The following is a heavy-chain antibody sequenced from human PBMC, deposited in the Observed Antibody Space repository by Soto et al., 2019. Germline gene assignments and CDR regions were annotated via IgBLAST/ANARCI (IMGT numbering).Heavy chain of an antibody. V-gene: IGHV3-23*01. CDR2: ISGSGGST. CDR3: AKNWDTTFSSSSH. Sequence: EVQLLESGGGLVQPGGSLRLSCAASGFTFTTYAMTWVRQAPGKGLEWVSAISGSGGSTYYADSVKGRFTISRDNSKNTLYLEINSLRAEDTAVDYCAKNWDTTFSSSSHWGQGTLVTVSS. CDR1: GFTFTTYA. D-gene: IGHD6-6*01. J-gene: IGHJ4*02.